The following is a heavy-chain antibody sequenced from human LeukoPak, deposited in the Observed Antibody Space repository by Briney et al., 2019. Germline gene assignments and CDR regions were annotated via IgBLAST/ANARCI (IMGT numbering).Heavy chain of an antibody. CDR1: GGSFSDYY. CDR2: INHSGST. V-gene: IGHV4-34*01. D-gene: IGHD6-19*01. Sequence: SETLSLTCAVYGGSFSDYYWSWIRQPPGKGLEWIGEINHSGSTNYNPSLKSRVTISVDTSKNQFSLKLSSVTAADTAVYYCARISSGWQGRWFDPWGQGTLVTVSS. CDR3: ARISSGWQGRWFDP. J-gene: IGHJ5*02.